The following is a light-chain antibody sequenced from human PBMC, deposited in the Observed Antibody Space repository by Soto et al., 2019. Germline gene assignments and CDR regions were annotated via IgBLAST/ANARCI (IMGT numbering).Light chain of an antibody. CDR1: SSDVGGYNY. J-gene: IGLJ2*01. CDR2: DVS. V-gene: IGLV2-14*01. Sequence: QSALTQPASVSGSPGPSITISCTGTSSDVGGYNYVSWYQQHPGKAPKLMIYDVSNRPSGVSNRFSGSKSGNTASLTISGLQAEDEADYYCSSYTRSSTQVFGGGTKRTV. CDR3: SSYTRSSTQV.